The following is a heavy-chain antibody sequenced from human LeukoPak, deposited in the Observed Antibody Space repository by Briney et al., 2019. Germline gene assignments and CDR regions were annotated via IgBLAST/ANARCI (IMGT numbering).Heavy chain of an antibody. V-gene: IGHV4-61*02. Sequence: SETLSLTCTVSGGSISSGSYYWRWLRQPAGKGLEWIGRIYTSGSTNYNPALKSRVTISVDTSKNQFSLKLSSVTAADTAVYYCARGDYDFWSGYSYWGQGTLVTVSS. CDR1: GGSISSGSYY. CDR3: ARGDYDFWSGYSY. J-gene: IGHJ4*02. CDR2: IYTSGST. D-gene: IGHD3-3*01.